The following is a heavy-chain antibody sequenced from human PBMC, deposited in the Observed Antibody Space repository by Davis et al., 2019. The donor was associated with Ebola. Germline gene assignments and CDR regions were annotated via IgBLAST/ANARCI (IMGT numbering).Heavy chain of an antibody. CDR2: LSGSGDSK. Sequence: ETLSLSCTASGCTFSRSPINCVRYEKGKGQAWVAVLSGSGDSKYSADSVKRRFTISRDNSKNTLYLQMSSLRAEDTAVSYCAKCTGSDCHRDAFDISGQGTMVT. J-gene: IGHJ3*02. CDR3: AKCTGSDCHRDAFDI. CDR1: GCTFSRSP. D-gene: IGHD2-21*02. V-gene: IGHV3-23*01.